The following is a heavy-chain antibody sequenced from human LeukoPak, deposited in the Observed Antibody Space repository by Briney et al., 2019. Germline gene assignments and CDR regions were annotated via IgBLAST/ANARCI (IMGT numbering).Heavy chain of an antibody. D-gene: IGHD3-22*01. J-gene: IGHJ4*02. V-gene: IGHV3-53*01. Sequence: GGSLRLSCAASGFTVDSNYLSWVRQAPGKGLEWVSTIYTGGNTYYAASVKGRFTISGDFSKNTVFLHMNSLGAEDTAMYYCARGDDSGYYDYFDYWGQGALVTVSS. CDR2: IYTGGNT. CDR1: GFTVDSNY. CDR3: ARGDDSGYYDYFDY.